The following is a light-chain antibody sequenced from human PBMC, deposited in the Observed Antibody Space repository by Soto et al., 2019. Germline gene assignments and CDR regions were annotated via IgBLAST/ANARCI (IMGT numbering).Light chain of an antibody. CDR1: QSINNN. CDR2: GAS. J-gene: IGKJ1*01. V-gene: IGKV3-15*01. CDR3: QQYNNWLSWT. Sequence: EIVMTQSPATLSVSPGERATLSCRASQSINNNLAWYQQKPGQAPRLLIYGASTRVTGIPARFSGSGSGTEFTLSISSLQSEDFAVYYCQQYNNWLSWTFGQGTKVDIQ.